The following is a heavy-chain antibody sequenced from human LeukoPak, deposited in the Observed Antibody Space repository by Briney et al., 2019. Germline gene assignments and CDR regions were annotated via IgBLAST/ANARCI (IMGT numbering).Heavy chain of an antibody. J-gene: IGHJ4*02. D-gene: IGHD3-10*01. Sequence: GSLRLSCAASGFTFSSYAMSWVRQAPGKGLEWIGYIYYTGSTYYDPSLEGRVTISVDTSKNHFSVKLSSVTAADTAVYYCARSQNYYGSGDYWSQGALVTVSS. V-gene: IGHV4-59*01. CDR1: GFTFSSYA. CDR3: ARSQNYYGSGDY. CDR2: IYYTGST.